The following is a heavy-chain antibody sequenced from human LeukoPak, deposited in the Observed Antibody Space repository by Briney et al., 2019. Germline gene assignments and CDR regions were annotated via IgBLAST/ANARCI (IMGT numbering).Heavy chain of an antibody. Sequence: GGSLRLSCAASGFTFDDYAMHWVRQAPGKGLEWVSLISWDGGSTYYADSVKGRFTISRDNAKNSLYLQMNSLRAEDTAVYYCARESTMIVLFDPWGQGTLVTVSS. CDR3: ARESTMIVLFDP. CDR2: ISWDGGST. CDR1: GFTFDDYA. J-gene: IGHJ5*02. D-gene: IGHD3-22*01. V-gene: IGHV3-43D*03.